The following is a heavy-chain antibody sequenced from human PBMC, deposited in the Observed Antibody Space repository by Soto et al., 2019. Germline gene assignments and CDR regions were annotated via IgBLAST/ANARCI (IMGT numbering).Heavy chain of an antibody. D-gene: IGHD1-1*01. CDR2: ISGSGGST. CDR1: GFTFSSYA. V-gene: IGHV3-23*01. J-gene: IGHJ5*02. Sequence: GGSLRLSCAASGFTFSSYAMSWVRQAPGKGLEWVSAISGSGGSTYYADSVKGRFTISRDNSKNTLYLQMNSLRAEDTAVYYCAKKWGTTGTDVKGWFDPWGQGTLVTVSS. CDR3: AKKWGTTGTDVKGWFDP.